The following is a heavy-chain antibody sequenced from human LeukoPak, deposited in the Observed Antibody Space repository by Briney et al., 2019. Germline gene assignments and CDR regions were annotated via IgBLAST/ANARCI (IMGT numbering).Heavy chain of an antibody. CDR3: ARVQSRARLSVPHWFDP. V-gene: IGHV1-8*01. J-gene: IGHJ5*02. D-gene: IGHD3-16*02. CDR1: GYTFTSYG. CDR2: MNPNSGNT. Sequence: ASVKVSRKASGYTFTSYGINWVRQATGQGLEWMGWMNPNSGNTGYAQKFQGRVTMTRNTSISTAYMELSSLRSEDTAVYYCARVQSRARLSVPHWFDPWGQGTLVTVSS.